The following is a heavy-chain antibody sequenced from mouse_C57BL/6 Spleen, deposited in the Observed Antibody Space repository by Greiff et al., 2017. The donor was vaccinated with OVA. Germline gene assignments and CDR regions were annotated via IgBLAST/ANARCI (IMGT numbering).Heavy chain of an antibody. Sequence: QVQLQQPGAELVMPGASVKLSCKASCYTFTSYWMHWVKQRPGQGLEWIGEIDPSDSYSNYNEKFKGKATLTADKSSSTAYMQFSSLTSEDSAIYYCARGGYYGSSQYYYAMGDWGQGTSVTVSS. CDR1: CYTFTSYW. CDR2: IDPSDSYS. D-gene: IGHD1-1*01. V-gene: IGHV1-69*01. J-gene: IGHJ4*01. CDR3: ARGGYYGSSQYYYAMGD.